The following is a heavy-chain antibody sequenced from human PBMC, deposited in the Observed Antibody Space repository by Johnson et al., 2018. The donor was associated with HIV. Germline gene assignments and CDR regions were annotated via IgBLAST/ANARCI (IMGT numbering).Heavy chain of an antibody. D-gene: IGHD5-24*01. CDR2: INWNGGST. J-gene: IGHJ3*02. Sequence: VQLVESGGGVVRPGGSLRLSCAASGFTFDDYGMSWVRQAPGKGLEWVSGINWNGGSTAYGDSVKGRFTISRDNAKNSLYLQMNSLRPGDSAVYYCARFGDMATSFHGFDIWGQGTMVTVSS. V-gene: IGHV3-20*04. CDR1: GFTFDDYG. CDR3: ARFGDMATSFHGFDI.